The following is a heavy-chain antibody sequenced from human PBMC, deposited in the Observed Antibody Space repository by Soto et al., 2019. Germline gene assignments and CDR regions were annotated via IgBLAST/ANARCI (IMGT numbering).Heavy chain of an antibody. CDR2: TNHSGST. J-gene: IGHJ6*02. Sequence: HVQLQPWGAGLVKPSETLSLTCAVYGGSFSGYYWSWIRQPPGKGLEWIGETNHSGSTNYNPSLKSRVTISRDTSKNACSLKMSSGTAAATAVYYRARAPIFGVVIYSYYGMDVWCQGTTVTVSS. D-gene: IGHD3-3*01. V-gene: IGHV4-34*01. CDR1: GGSFSGYY. CDR3: ARAPIFGVVIYSYYGMDV.